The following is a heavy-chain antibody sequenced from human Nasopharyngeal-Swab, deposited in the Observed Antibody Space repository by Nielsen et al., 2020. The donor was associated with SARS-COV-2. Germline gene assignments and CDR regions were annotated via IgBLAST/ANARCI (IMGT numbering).Heavy chain of an antibody. CDR3: ARRSYYYGSGSDKIAFDI. Sequence: GESLKISCQGFGYTFDNYWISWVRQMPGKGLEWMGRIDPSDSYINYSPSFEGHVSISADTSINTAFLQWSSLKASDTAMYYCARRSYYYGSGSDKIAFDIWGQGTMVTVSS. J-gene: IGHJ3*02. CDR1: GYTFDNYW. V-gene: IGHV5-10-1*01. CDR2: IDPSDSYI. D-gene: IGHD3-10*01.